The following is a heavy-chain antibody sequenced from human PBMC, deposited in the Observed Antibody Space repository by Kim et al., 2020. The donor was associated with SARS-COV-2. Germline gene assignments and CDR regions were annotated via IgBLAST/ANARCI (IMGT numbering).Heavy chain of an antibody. V-gene: IGHV3-23*01. CDR1: GFTFSSYA. D-gene: IGHD2-8*01. CDR3: AKEGNDCTNGVCYKAGGA. J-gene: IGHJ5*02. CDR2: VTGNGGST. Sequence: GGSLTLSCAASGFTFSSYAMSWVRQAPGKGLEWVSTVTGNGGSTYYADSVKGRFTISRDNSKNTLYLQMNSLRAEDAAVYYCAKEGNDCTNGVCYKAGGAWGQGTLVTVSS.